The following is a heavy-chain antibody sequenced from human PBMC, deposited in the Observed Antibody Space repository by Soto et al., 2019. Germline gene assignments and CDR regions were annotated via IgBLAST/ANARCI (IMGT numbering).Heavy chain of an antibody. CDR2: INPSGGST. V-gene: IGHV1-46*01. J-gene: IGHJ6*02. D-gene: IGHD3-10*01. Sequence: ASVKVSCKASGYTFTSYYMHWVRQAPGQGLEWMGIINPSGGSTSYAQKFQGRVTMTRDTSTSTVYMELSSLRPEDTAVYYCAREEWFGELSGLYYYGMDVWGQGTTVTVSS. CDR3: AREEWFGELSGLYYYGMDV. CDR1: GYTFTSYY.